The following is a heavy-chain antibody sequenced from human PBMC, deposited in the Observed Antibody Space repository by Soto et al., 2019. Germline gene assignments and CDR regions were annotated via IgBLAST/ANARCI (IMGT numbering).Heavy chain of an antibody. CDR2: IKQDGSEK. CDR3: ARDIAVAGEHTIDY. Sequence: PSETLSLTCTVSGGSISSSSYYWGWIRQPPGKGLEWVANIKQDGSEKYYVDSVKGRFTISRDNAKNSLYLQMNSLRAEDTAVYYCARDIAVAGEHTIDYWGQGTLVTVSS. J-gene: IGHJ4*02. V-gene: IGHV3-7*01. D-gene: IGHD6-19*01. CDR1: GGSISSSSYY.